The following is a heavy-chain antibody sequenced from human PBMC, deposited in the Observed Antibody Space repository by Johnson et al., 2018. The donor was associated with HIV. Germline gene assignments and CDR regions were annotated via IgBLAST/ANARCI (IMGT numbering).Heavy chain of an antibody. Sequence: VQLVESGGGVVQPGRSLRLSCAASGFTFDDYGMSWIRQAPGKGLEWVSGINWNGGSTGYADSVKGRFTISRDNAKNSLYLQMNSLRSEDTALYYCAKGGLGHTDAFDIWGQGTMVTVSS. CDR3: AKGGLGHTDAFDI. J-gene: IGHJ3*02. CDR2: INWNGGST. V-gene: IGHV3-20*04. D-gene: IGHD6-19*01. CDR1: GFTFDDYG.